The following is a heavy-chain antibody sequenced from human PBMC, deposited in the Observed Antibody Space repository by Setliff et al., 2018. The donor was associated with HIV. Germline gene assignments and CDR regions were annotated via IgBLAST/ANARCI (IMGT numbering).Heavy chain of an antibody. CDR3: ARIGWYDNYFDS. CDR1: GYTFTSSD. D-gene: IGHD3-3*01. Sequence: ASVKVSCKASGYTFTSSDINWVRQAPGQGLEWMGWMNPNSGNTGYAQKFQGRVTMTRDTSISTAFMELSSLTSDDTAVYFCARIGWYDNYFDSWGQGSLVTVSS. J-gene: IGHJ1*01. V-gene: IGHV1-8*02. CDR2: MNPNSGNT.